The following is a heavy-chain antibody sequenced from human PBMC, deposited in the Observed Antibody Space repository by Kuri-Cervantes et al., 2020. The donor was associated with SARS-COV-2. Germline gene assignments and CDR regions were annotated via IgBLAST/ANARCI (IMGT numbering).Heavy chain of an antibody. CDR2: ISTSGGDT. CDR3: AKDLISASYFGSGSPDY. Sequence: GESLKISCAASRFTFNKYDLIWVRQAPGKGLEWVSSISTSGGDTNYADSLKGRFTISRDNSKNTLYLQMNSLRVEDTALYFCAKDLISASYFGSGSPDYWGQGTLVTVSS. D-gene: IGHD3-10*01. CDR1: RFTFNKYD. J-gene: IGHJ4*02. V-gene: IGHV3-23*01.